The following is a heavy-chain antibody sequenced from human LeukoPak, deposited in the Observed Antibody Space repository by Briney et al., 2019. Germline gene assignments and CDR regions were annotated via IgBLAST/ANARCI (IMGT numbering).Heavy chain of an antibody. CDR1: GFTFSIYA. D-gene: IGHD3-22*01. J-gene: IGHJ4*02. V-gene: IGHV3-23*01. CDR3: AKDRPNYYGSNGHYYRRDGDY. Sequence: GESLRLSCAASGFTFSIYAMSWVRQAPGKGLQWVSSITSSGDGTYYADSVKGRFTISRDNSENMLYLQMNSLRVEDTAVYFCAKDRPNYYGSNGHYYRRDGDYWGQGTLVTVSS. CDR2: ITSSGDGT.